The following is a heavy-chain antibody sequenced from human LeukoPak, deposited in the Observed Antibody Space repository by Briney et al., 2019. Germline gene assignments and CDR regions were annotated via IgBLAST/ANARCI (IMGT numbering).Heavy chain of an antibody. D-gene: IGHD5-18*01. CDR1: GGSFSGYY. J-gene: IGHJ2*01. V-gene: IGHV4-34*01. CDR3: ARGFLRGYSRGYFDL. Sequence: TSETLSLTCAVYGGSFSGYYWNWIRQPPGKGLEWIGEINHSGSTNYYPSLKSRVTISVDKSKNQFSLRLSSVTAADTAVYYCARGFLRGYSRGYFDLWGRGTLVTVSS. CDR2: INHSGST.